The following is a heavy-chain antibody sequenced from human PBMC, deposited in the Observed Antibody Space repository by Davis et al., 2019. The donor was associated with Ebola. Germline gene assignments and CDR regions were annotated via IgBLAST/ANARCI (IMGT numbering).Heavy chain of an antibody. D-gene: IGHD3-16*01. V-gene: IGHV3-72*01. CDR2: IKTRGNSYTT. J-gene: IGHJ4*02. CDR1: GFTFSDHW. CDR3: ADLGAGSDY. Sequence: GGSLRLSCAASGFTFSDHWMDWVRQAPGEGLECVGRIKTRGNSYTTQYATSVKGRFTISRDDSKNLLYLEMNSLRAEDTAVYYCADLGAGSDYWGQGTPVTVSS.